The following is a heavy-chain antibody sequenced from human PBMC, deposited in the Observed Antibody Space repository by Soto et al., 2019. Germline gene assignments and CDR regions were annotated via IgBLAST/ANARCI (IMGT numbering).Heavy chain of an antibody. Sequence: GGSLRLSCAASGFTFSIYAMHWVRHAPGKGLEWVAVISYDGSNKYYADSVKGRFTISRDNSKNTLYLQMNSLRAEDTAVYYCARDEGVWFGELFRSYGMDVWGQGTTVTVSS. V-gene: IGHV3-30-3*01. CDR2: ISYDGSNK. CDR3: ARDEGVWFGELFRSYGMDV. CDR1: GFTFSIYA. D-gene: IGHD3-10*01. J-gene: IGHJ6*02.